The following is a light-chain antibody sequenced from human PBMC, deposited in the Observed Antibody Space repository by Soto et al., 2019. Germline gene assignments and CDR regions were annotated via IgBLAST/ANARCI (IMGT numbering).Light chain of an antibody. V-gene: IGKV1-39*01. CDR1: QRISSY. CDR2: AAS. CDR3: QQSYSTPWT. Sequence: DIQMTQSPSSLSASVGDRVTITCRASQRISSYLNWYQQKPGKAPKLLIYAASSLQSGVPSRFSGSGSGTAFTLTISSLQPEDFATYYFQQSYSTPWTFGQGNKVEIK. J-gene: IGKJ1*01.